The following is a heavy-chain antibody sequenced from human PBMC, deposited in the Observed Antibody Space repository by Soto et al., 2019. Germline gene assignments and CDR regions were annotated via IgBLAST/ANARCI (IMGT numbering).Heavy chain of an antibody. CDR3: AKGGRQWLVTSDFNY. D-gene: IGHD6-19*01. Sequence: VQLVESGGGVVQPGRSLRLSCAASGFTFSDYAMHWVRQAPGKGLEWVAVVSHDGRNTHYADSVKGRFTISRDSSNNTVSLEMTSLRAEDTAVYYVAKGGRQWLVTSDFNYWGQGALVTVSS. CDR1: GFTFSDYA. V-gene: IGHV3-30*18. J-gene: IGHJ4*02. CDR2: VSHDGRNT.